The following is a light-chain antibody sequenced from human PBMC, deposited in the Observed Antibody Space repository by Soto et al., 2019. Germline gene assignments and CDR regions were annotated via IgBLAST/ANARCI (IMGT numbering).Light chain of an antibody. CDR2: DVS. V-gene: IGKV3-11*01. CDR1: QSVSNS. J-gene: IGKJ5*01. Sequence: EIVLTQSPATLSLSPGERVTLSCRASQSVSNSLAWYQQKPGQPPRLLIYDVSNRATGIPARFSGSGSGTDFTLTITSLEPEDFAVYFCHQRYIWPRVTFGQGTRLEIK. CDR3: HQRYIWPRVT.